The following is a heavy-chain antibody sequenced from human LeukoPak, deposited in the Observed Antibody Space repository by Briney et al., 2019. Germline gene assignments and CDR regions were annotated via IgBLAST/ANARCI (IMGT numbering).Heavy chain of an antibody. CDR1: GFTFSNYW. CDR3: ARVSGKYNWFDP. Sequence: GGSLRLSCAASGFTFSNYWMHWVRQAPGTGLVWVSRISGDGSSTSYADSVKGRFTISRDNAKNTLYLQMNSLRAEDTAVYYCARVSGKYNWFDPWGQGTLVTVSS. V-gene: IGHV3-74*01. CDR2: ISGDGSST. J-gene: IGHJ5*02.